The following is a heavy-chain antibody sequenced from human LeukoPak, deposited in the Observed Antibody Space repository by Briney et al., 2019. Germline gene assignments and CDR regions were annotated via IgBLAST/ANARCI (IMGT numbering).Heavy chain of an antibody. D-gene: IGHD1-26*01. CDR3: TRGGRNTSYYWYY. Sequence: GGSLRLSCAASELTLSNYCMTWVRQGPGKGLEWVATIKRDGAETYYVDSVRGRVTISRDNAESSVYLRMNSLRDEDTAVYYCTRGGRNTSYYWYYWGQGTLVTVSS. V-gene: IGHV3-7*01. CDR2: IKRDGAET. CDR1: ELTLSNYC. J-gene: IGHJ4*02.